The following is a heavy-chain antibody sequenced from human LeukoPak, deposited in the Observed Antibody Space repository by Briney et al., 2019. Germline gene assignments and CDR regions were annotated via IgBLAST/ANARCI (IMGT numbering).Heavy chain of an antibody. CDR2: IRGSGDNT. J-gene: IGHJ4*02. D-gene: IGHD3-22*01. CDR3: AKGSYYDSSGSFYFDY. Sequence: GGSLRLSCAASGFTFSSYAMSWVRQAPGKGLEWVSGIRGSGDNTYYADSVKGRFTISRDNSKNTLYVQVNSLGTEDTAAYYCAKGSYYDSSGSFYFDYWGQGTLVTVSS. CDR1: GFTFSSYA. V-gene: IGHV3-23*01.